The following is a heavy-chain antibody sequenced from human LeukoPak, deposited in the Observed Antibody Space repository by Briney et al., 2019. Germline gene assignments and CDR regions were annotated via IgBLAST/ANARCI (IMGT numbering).Heavy chain of an antibody. Sequence: GASVKVSCKASGYTFTNYGLNWGRQAPGQGLEWMGWINTNTGNPTYAQGFTGRFVFSLDTSVSTAYLQINTLKTEDTAVYYCARGQDYFDSSGYFPVVRHWGQGTLVTVSS. D-gene: IGHD3-22*01. CDR2: INTNTGNP. CDR1: GYTFTNYG. CDR3: ARGQDYFDSSGYFPVVRH. V-gene: IGHV7-4-1*02. J-gene: IGHJ4*02.